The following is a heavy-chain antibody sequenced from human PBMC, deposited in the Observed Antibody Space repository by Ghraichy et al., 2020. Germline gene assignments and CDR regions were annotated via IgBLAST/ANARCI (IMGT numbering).Heavy chain of an antibody. J-gene: IGHJ6*02. D-gene: IGHD2-2*01. Sequence: SVKVSCKASGGTFSSYAISWVRQAPGQGLEWMGGIIPIFGTANYAQKFQGRVTITADESTSTAYMELSSLRSEDTAVYYCARINCSSTSCYLGYYYYGMDVWGQGTTVTVSS. CDR2: IIPIFGTA. V-gene: IGHV1-69*13. CDR1: GGTFSSYA. CDR3: ARINCSSTSCYLGYYYYGMDV.